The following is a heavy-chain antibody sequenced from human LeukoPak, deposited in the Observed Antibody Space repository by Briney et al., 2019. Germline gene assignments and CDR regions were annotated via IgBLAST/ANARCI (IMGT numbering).Heavy chain of an antibody. CDR2: IYHSGGT. CDR1: GGSINDAS. Sequence: SETLSLTCTVSGGSINDASWNWVRKPPGQGLEWIGYIYHSGGTNYNPSLKSRVTISLDTSKNQFSLKLSSVTAADTAVYYCARVGTYYRSLDCWGQGTLVTVSS. V-gene: IGHV4-59*01. D-gene: IGHD3-10*01. CDR3: ARVGTYYRSLDC. J-gene: IGHJ4*02.